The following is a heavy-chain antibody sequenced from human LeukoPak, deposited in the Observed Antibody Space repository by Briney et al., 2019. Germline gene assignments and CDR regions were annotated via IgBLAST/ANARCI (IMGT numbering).Heavy chain of an antibody. Sequence: GGSLRLSCAASGFTFSSYEMNWVRQAPGKGLEWVSYISSSGSTIYYADSVKGRFTISRDNAKNSLYLQMNSLRAEDTAVYYCARPSYGDYGQDYYYGMDVWGQGTTVTVSS. J-gene: IGHJ6*02. CDR1: GFTFSSYE. V-gene: IGHV3-48*03. CDR3: ARPSYGDYGQDYYYGMDV. CDR2: ISSSGSTI. D-gene: IGHD4-17*01.